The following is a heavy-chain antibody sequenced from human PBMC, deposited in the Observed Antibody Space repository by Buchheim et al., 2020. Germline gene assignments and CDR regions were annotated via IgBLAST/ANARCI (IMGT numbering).Heavy chain of an antibody. D-gene: IGHD4-23*01. J-gene: IGHJ4*02. CDR2: ISGSGGST. CDR3: AKKSDKGDYGGITDLYFDY. Sequence: EVQLLESGGGLVQPGGSLRLSCAASGFTFSSYAMSWVRQAPGKGLEWVSAISGSGGSTYYADSVKGRLTLSRDNSKNTLYLQMNSLRAEDTAVYYCAKKSDKGDYGGITDLYFDYWGQGTL. V-gene: IGHV3-23*01. CDR1: GFTFSSYA.